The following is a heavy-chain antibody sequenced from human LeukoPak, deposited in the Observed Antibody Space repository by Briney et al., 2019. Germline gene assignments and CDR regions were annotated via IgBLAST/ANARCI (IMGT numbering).Heavy chain of an antibody. J-gene: IGHJ6*02. Sequence: KPSETLSLTCTVSGGSISSYYWSWIRQPAGKGLEWIGCIYTSGSTNYNPSLKSRVTMSVDTSKNQFSLKLSSVTAADTAVYYCPREMDRNYYGSGPYYYYGMDVWGQGTTVTVSS. V-gene: IGHV4-4*07. D-gene: IGHD3-10*01. CDR2: IYTSGST. CDR3: PREMDRNYYGSGPYYYYGMDV. CDR1: GGSISSYY.